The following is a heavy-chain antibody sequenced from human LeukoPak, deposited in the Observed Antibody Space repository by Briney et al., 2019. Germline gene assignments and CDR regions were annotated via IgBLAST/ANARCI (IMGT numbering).Heavy chain of an antibody. CDR1: GFTFSSYA. CDR3: AGGAGWLTEH. CDR2: VKQDGSEK. D-gene: IGHD4/OR15-4a*01. Sequence: GGSLSLSCAASGFTFSSYAMSWVRQAPGKGLEWVAIVKQDGSEKLYVDSVKGRFAISRDNSKNSLYLQVNSLRAEDTAVYYCAGGAGWLTEHWGQGTFVAVSS. J-gene: IGHJ4*02. V-gene: IGHV3-7*01.